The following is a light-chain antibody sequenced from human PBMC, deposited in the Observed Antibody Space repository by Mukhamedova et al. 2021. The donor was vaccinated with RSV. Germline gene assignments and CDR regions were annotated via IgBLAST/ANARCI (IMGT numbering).Light chain of an antibody. V-gene: IGKV1-5*03. CDR3: QQYNTYPWT. J-gene: IGKJ1*01. Sequence: WYQRRVHGKAPRLLIYKASSLENGVPSRFSVSGSGTDFTLTISSLQPDDFATYYCQQYNTYPWTFGQGTKVEI. CDR2: KAS.